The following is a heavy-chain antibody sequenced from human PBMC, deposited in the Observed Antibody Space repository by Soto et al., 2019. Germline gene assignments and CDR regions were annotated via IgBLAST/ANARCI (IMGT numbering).Heavy chain of an antibody. Sequence: WGSLRLSCAASGFTFSSYAMSWVRQAPGKGLEWVSAISGSGGSTYYADSVKGRFTISRDNSKNTLYLQMNSLRAEDTAVYYCTISYSGRHHGNPTDYWDKGTLGTVS. CDR1: GFTFSSYA. V-gene: IGHV3-23*01. CDR3: TISYSGRHHGNPTDY. J-gene: IGHJ4*02. D-gene: IGHD1-26*01. CDR2: ISGSGGST.